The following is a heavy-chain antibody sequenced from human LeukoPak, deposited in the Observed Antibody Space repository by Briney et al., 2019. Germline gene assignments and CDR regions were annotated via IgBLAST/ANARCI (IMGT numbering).Heavy chain of an antibody. J-gene: IGHJ4*02. CDR2: IYYSGST. CDR1: GGSISSSSYY. CDR3: ARRRPSHYFDY. Sequence: PSETLSLTCTVSGGSISSSSYYWGWIRQPPGKGLEWIGSIYYSGSTYYNPSLKSRVTISVDTSKNQFSLKLSSVTAADTAMYYCARRRPSHYFDYWGQGTLVTVSS. V-gene: IGHV4-39*01.